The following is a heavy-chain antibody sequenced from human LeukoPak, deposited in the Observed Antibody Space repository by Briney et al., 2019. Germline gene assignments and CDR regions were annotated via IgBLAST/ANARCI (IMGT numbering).Heavy chain of an antibody. Sequence: QPGGSLRLSCAASGFTFSGYWTNWVRQAPGKGLEWVANINQNGGEKYYVDSVKGRFTISRDNGKNSLYLQMNSLRAEDTAVYYCARYRHLGYWGQGTLVTVSS. CDR1: GFTFSGYW. CDR3: ARYRHLGY. J-gene: IGHJ4*02. V-gene: IGHV3-7*01. CDR2: INQNGGEK.